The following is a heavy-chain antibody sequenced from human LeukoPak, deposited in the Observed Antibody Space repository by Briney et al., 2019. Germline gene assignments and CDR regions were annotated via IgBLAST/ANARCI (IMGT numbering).Heavy chain of an antibody. V-gene: IGHV4-59*12. CDR2: IYYSGST. J-gene: IGHJ4*02. CDR3: ARYYDSSGYYRRYHFDY. D-gene: IGHD3-22*01. Sequence: PSETLSLTCTVSGGSISSYYWSWIRQPPGKGLEWIGYIYYSGSTNYNPSLKSRVTISVDKSKNQFSLKLSSVTAADTAVYYCARYYDSSGYYRRYHFDYWGQGTLVTVSS. CDR1: GGSISSYY.